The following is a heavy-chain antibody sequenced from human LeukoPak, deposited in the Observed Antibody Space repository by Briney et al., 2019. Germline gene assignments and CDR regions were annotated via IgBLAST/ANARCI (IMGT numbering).Heavy chain of an antibody. Sequence: SETLSLTCTVSGGSISSYYWSWIRQPAGKGLEWIGRIYTSGSTNYNPSLKSRVTMSVDTSKNQFSLKLSSVTAADTAVYYCARGPVVGATTDAFDIWGQGTMVTVSS. V-gene: IGHV4-4*07. CDR2: IYTSGST. D-gene: IGHD1-26*01. CDR3: ARGPVVGATTDAFDI. CDR1: GGSISSYY. J-gene: IGHJ3*02.